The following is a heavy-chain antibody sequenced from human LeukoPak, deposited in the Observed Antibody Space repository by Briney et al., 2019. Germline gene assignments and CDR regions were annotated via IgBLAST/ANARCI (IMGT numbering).Heavy chain of an antibody. V-gene: IGHV1-46*01. Sequence: GASVKVSCKASGYTFTSYYMHWVRQAPGQGLEWMGIINPSGGSTNYAQKFQGRITMTRDTSTSTVYMELSSLRAEDTAVYYCAKGLSMIVVVIDYWGQGTLVTVSS. CDR2: INPSGGST. CDR3: AKGLSMIVVVIDY. J-gene: IGHJ4*02. CDR1: GYTFTSYY. D-gene: IGHD3-22*01.